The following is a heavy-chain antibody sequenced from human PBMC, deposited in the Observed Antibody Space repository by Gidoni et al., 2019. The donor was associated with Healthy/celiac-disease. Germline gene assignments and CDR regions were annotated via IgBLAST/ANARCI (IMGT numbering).Heavy chain of an antibody. J-gene: IGHJ6*02. Sequence: QVQLVQSGAEVKKPGSSVKVSCKASGGTFSSYAISWVRQAPGQGLEWMGRIIPILGIANYAQKVQGRVTITADKSTSTAYMELSSLRSEDTAVYYCARDGDYDYVWGRERTGGYGMDVWGQGTTVTVSS. D-gene: IGHD3-16*01. CDR3: ARDGDYDYVWGRERTGGYGMDV. CDR2: IIPILGIA. CDR1: GGTFSSYA. V-gene: IGHV1-69*04.